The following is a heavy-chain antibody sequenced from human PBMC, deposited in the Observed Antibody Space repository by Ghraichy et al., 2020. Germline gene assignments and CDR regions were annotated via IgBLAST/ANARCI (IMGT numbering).Heavy chain of an antibody. J-gene: IGHJ4*02. D-gene: IGHD5-12*01. Sequence: LSLTCAASGFTFSSYGMHWVRQAPGKGLEWVAFIRYDGSNKYYADSVKGRFSISRDNSKNTLYLQMISLRAEDTAVYYCAKDTGYSGYGGSFDYWGQGTLVTVSS. CDR3: AKDTGYSGYGGSFDY. CDR2: IRYDGSNK. CDR1: GFTFSSYG. V-gene: IGHV3-30*02.